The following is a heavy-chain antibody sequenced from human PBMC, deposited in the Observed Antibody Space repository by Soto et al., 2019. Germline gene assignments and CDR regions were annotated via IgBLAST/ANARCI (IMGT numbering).Heavy chain of an antibody. CDR1: GFTFGHYA. CDR3: AKDLQGGDFWSGYFSRDAFDF. J-gene: IGHJ3*01. D-gene: IGHD3-3*01. Sequence: EVQLLESGGGLVQPGGSLRLSCAASGFTFGHYAMTWVRQAPGKGLECVSTISGSAGGTYYADSVKGRFTISRDNSKSTLYLQMNSLRAEDTAIYYCAKDLQGGDFWSGYFSRDAFDFWGQGATVSVSS. V-gene: IGHV3-23*01. CDR2: ISGSAGGT.